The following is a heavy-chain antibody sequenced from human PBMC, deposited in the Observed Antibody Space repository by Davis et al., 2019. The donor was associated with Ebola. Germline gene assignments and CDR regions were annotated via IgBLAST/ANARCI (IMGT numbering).Heavy chain of an antibody. J-gene: IGHJ4*02. D-gene: IGHD5-18*01. V-gene: IGHV6-1*01. Sequence: PSETLSLTCAISGDSVSSGGWNWIRQSPSRGLEWLGRTYYNSKWYSDYAVSAKSRININPDTSKNQFSLQLNSVTPEDTALYYCARGWLRGGMDVWGQGTLVTVSS. CDR2: TYYNSKWYS. CDR1: GDSVSSGG. CDR3: ARGWLRGGMDV.